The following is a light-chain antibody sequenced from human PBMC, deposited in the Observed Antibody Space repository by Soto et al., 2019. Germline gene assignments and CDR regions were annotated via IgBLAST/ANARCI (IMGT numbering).Light chain of an antibody. CDR3: CSYVGSSILM. CDR2: EVN. V-gene: IGLV2-23*02. J-gene: IGLJ3*02. CDR1: SSDVGLYNL. Sequence: QSALTQPASVSGSPGQSITISCTGTSSDVGLYNLVSWYQQLPGKAPKLIIYEVNERPSGISDRFSGSKSGNTASLTISGPQDEDEADYYCCSYVGSSILMFGGGTQLT.